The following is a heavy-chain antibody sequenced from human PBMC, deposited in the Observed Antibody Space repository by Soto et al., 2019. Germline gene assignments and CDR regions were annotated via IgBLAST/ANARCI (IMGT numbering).Heavy chain of an antibody. CDR3: ARVGYSSGWYLENYYGMDV. CDR2: ISAYNGNT. D-gene: IGHD6-19*01. CDR1: GYSFTSYG. Sequence: ASVKVSCKASGYSFTSYGISWVRQAPGQGLEWMGWISAYNGNTNYAQKLQGRVTMTTDTSTSTAYMELRSLRSDDTAVYYCARVGYSSGWYLENYYGMDVWGQGTTVTVSS. J-gene: IGHJ6*02. V-gene: IGHV1-18*01.